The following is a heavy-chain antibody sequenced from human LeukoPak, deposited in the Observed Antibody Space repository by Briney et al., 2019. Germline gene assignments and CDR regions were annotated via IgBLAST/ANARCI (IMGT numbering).Heavy chain of an antibody. CDR3: ARHKCSGIYCPFDY. Sequence: SETLSLTCTVSGDSISSTSYLWGWIRQPPGKGLEWIGTIYYSGTTYYNPSLKSRVTISVDTSKNQFSLKLSSVSASDTAVYYCARHKCSGIYCPFDYWGQGTLVTVSS. V-gene: IGHV4-39*01. CDR1: GDSISSTSYL. J-gene: IGHJ4*02. D-gene: IGHD2-15*01. CDR2: IYYSGTT.